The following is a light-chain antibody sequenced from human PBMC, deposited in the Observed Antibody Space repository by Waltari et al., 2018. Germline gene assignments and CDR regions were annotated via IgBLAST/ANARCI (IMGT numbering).Light chain of an antibody. Sequence: QAVVTQEPSLTVSPGGTVTLPRGSSTVPVTSRHYPFWFQQKPGQAPRTLIFDTSNKHSWTPARFSGSLLGGKAALTLSGAQPEDEAEYYCLLSYNGLGVFGGGTKLTV. CDR3: LLSYNGLGV. V-gene: IGLV7-46*01. CDR1: TVPVTSRHY. CDR2: DTS. J-gene: IGLJ3*02.